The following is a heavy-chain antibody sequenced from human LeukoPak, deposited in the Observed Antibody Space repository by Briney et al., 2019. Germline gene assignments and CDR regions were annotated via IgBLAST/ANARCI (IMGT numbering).Heavy chain of an antibody. V-gene: IGHV3-9*01. CDR2: ISWNSGSI. J-gene: IGHJ4*02. D-gene: IGHD5-18*01. CDR1: GFTFDDYA. Sequence: GGSLRLPCAASGFTFDDYAMHWVRQAPGRGLEWVSGISWNSGSIGYADSVKGRFTISRDNAKNSLYLQMNSLRAEDTALYYCAKGRRGYSYGYFDYWGQGTLVTVSS. CDR3: AKGRRGYSYGYFDY.